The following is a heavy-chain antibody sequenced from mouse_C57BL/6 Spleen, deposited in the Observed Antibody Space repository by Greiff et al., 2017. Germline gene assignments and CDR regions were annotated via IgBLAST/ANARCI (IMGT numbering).Heavy chain of an antibody. CDR2: ISNLAYSI. CDR3: ARQTGPDWYFDV. CDR1: GFTFSDYG. Sequence: EVNLVESGGGLVQPGGSLKLSCAASGFTFSDYGMAWVRQAPRKGPEWVAFISNLAYSIYYADTVTGRFTISRENAKNTLYLEMSSLRSEDTAMYYCARQTGPDWYFDVWGTGTTVTVSS. J-gene: IGHJ1*03. D-gene: IGHD4-1*01. V-gene: IGHV5-15*01.